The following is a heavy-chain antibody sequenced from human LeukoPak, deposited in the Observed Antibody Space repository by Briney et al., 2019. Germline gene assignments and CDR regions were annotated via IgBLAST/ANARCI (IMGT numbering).Heavy chain of an antibody. D-gene: IGHD3-10*01. V-gene: IGHV3-7*01. CDR3: ARLVRGVIPI. J-gene: IGHJ3*02. CDR1: GFTFSSYG. CDR2: IRQDGTEK. Sequence: GGSLRLSCAASGFTFSSYGMSWVRQAPGKGLEWVANIRQDGTEKRHVDSVRGRFTISRDNAKNSLYLQMDSLRAEDTAVYYCARLVRGVIPIWGQGTLVSVSS.